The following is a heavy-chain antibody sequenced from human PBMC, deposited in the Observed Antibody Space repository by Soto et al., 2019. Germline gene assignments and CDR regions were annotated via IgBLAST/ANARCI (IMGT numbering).Heavy chain of an antibody. V-gene: IGHV4-61*01. CDR2: ISYSGTA. J-gene: IGHJ4*02. Sequence: QVQLQESGPGLVKTSETLSLTCTVSGGSVSSGPYHWNWVRQPPGKGLEWIGHISYSGTANYNPSLRGRVIMATDTSMNQCSLRLTSVTAADTAVYYCMRSHGAYWGKGALVTVSP. CDR3: MRSHGAY. CDR1: GGSVSSGPYH. D-gene: IGHD2-8*01.